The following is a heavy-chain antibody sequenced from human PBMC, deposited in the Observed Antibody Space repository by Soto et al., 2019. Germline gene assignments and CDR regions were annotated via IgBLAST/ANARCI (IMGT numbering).Heavy chain of an antibody. CDR1: GFTFSSYG. CDR3: ANDLRLGYYYYYGMDV. J-gene: IGHJ6*02. V-gene: IGHV3-30*18. CDR2: ISYDGSNK. D-gene: IGHD3-16*01. Sequence: QVQLVESGGGVVQPGRSLRLSCAASGFTFSSYGMHWVRQAPGKGLEWVAVISYDGSNKYYADSVKGRFTISRDNSKNTLYLQMNSLRAEDTAVYYCANDLRLGYYYYYGMDVWGQGTTVTVSS.